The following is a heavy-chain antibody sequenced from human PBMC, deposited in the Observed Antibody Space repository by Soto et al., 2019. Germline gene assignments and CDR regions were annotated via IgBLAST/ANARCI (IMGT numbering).Heavy chain of an antibody. D-gene: IGHD4-4*01. CDR3: ARAFGYSYYDGMDV. J-gene: IGHJ6*02. CDR1: GYSISSGYY. Sequence: SETLSLTCAVSGYSISSGYYWGWIRQPPGKGLEWIGSIYHSGSTYYNPSLKSRVTISVDTSKNQFSLKLSSVTAADTAVYYCARAFGYSYYDGMDVRGQGTTVT. CDR2: IYHSGST. V-gene: IGHV4-38-2*01.